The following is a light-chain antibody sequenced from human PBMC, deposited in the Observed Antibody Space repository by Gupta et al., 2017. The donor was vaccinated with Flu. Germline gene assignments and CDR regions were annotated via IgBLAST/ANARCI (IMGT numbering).Light chain of an antibody. V-gene: IGLV3-1*01. CDR1: KLGDKF. Sequence: CSGGKLGDKFACWYQQRPGQSPTLVSYQDTKRPSGIPERFSGSNSGNTATLTISGTQAMDEADYYCQVWDSSTGVFGGGTKVTVL. CDR3: QVWDSSTGV. J-gene: IGLJ2*01. CDR2: QDT.